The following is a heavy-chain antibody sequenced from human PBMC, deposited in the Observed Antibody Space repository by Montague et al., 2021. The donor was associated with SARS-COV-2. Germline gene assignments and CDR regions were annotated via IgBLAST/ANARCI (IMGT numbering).Heavy chain of an antibody. CDR1: GFTFSSYS. CDR2: ISSSSSYI. D-gene: IGHD3-3*01. V-gene: IGHV3-21*01. Sequence: LRLSCAASGFTFSSYSMNWVRQAPGKGLEWVSSISSSSSYIYXADSVKGRFTISRDNAKNSLYLQMNSLRAEDTAVYYCARDRGGGRYDFWSGYYVQPYDYWGQGTLVTVSS. CDR3: ARDRGGGRYDFWSGYYVQPYDY. J-gene: IGHJ4*02.